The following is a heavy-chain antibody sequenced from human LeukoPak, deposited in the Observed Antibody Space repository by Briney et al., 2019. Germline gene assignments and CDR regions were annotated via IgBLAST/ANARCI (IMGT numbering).Heavy chain of an antibody. CDR1: GGSISSGGYY. CDR2: IYYSGTT. D-gene: IGHD2-2*01. V-gene: IGHV4-31*03. Sequence: PSETLSLTCTVSGGSISSGGYYWSWIRQNPGKGLEWFGYIYYSGTTYYNPSLKSRVTISVDTSKNQYSLKLSSVAAADTAVYYCARYCSSTSCSGGVGFDYWGQGTLVTVSS. CDR3: ARYCSSTSCSGGVGFDY. J-gene: IGHJ4*02.